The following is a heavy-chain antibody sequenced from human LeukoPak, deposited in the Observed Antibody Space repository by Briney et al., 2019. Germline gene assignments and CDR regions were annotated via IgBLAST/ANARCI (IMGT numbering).Heavy chain of an antibody. J-gene: IGHJ3*02. D-gene: IGHD6-13*01. Sequence: SETLSLTCAVYGRSFSGYYWSWIRQPPGKGLEWIGEINHSGSTNYNPSLKSRVTISVDTSKNQFSLKLSSVTAADTAVYYCARGKTIGYSSSWYGRGVFDIWGQGTMVTVSS. CDR1: GRSFSGYY. V-gene: IGHV4-34*01. CDR3: ARGKTIGYSSSWYGRGVFDI. CDR2: INHSGST.